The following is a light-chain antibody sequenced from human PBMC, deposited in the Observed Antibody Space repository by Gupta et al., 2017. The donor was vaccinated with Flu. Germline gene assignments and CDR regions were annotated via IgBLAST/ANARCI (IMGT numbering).Light chain of an antibody. V-gene: IGKV1-39*01. CDR2: AAS. J-gene: IGKJ1*01. CDR3: HQSYSTPRT. Sequence: DIQMTQSPSSLSASVGDRVTITCRASQSISSYLNWYQQKPGKAPKLLIYAASSLQRGVPSRFRGSGTGTEFTLTISSRQPQDLEIYDCHQSYSTPRTFGQGTKVEIK. CDR1: QSISSY.